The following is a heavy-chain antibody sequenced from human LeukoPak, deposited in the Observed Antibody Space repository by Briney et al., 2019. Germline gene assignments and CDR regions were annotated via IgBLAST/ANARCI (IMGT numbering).Heavy chain of an antibody. J-gene: IGHJ4*02. CDR1: RFTFSSYW. D-gene: IGHD6-19*01. Sequence: GGSLRLSCAASRFTFSSYWMHWVRQAPGKGLVWVSRINTDGSSTSYADSVKGRFTISRDNAKNTLYLQMNTLRAEDTAVYYCARVSSSGWYAAYFDYWGQGTLVTVSS. V-gene: IGHV3-74*01. CDR2: INTDGSST. CDR3: ARVSSSGWYAAYFDY.